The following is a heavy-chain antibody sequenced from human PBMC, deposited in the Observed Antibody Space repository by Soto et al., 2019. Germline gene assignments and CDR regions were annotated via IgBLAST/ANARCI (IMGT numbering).Heavy chain of an antibody. CDR3: ARLWGEIGTEFAP. J-gene: IGHJ5*02. D-gene: IGHD1-1*01. V-gene: IGHV1-46*01. CDR1: GYTFTTYY. Sequence: QGQLVQSGAEVKKPGASVKVSCKASGYTFTTYYIHWMRQAHGQGLEWMGMFNPYTGGTRYAHKFQGRVTMTGDTSTSTGYMELSRLRSDDTAVYYCARLWGEIGTEFAPWGQGTLVTVSS. CDR2: FNPYTGGT.